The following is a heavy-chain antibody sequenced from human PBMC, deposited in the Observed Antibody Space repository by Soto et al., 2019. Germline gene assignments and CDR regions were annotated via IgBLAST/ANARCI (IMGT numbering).Heavy chain of an antibody. V-gene: IGHV1-18*01. Sequence: ASVKVSCKASGYTFTSYGISWVRQAPGQGLEWMGWISAYNGNTNYAQKLQGRVTMTTDTSTSTAYMELRSLRSDDTAVYYCGASTCVRVVITHDAFDIWGQGTMVTVSS. D-gene: IGHD3-22*01. CDR2: ISAYNGNT. J-gene: IGHJ3*02. CDR1: GYTFTSYG. CDR3: GASTCVRVVITHDAFDI.